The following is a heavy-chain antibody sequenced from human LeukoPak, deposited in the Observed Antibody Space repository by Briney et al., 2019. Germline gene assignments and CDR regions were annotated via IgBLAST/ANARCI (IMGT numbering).Heavy chain of an antibody. CDR3: AKDMDLLKYGDKLGF. J-gene: IGHJ4*02. CDR2: IIWNSGLI. D-gene: IGHD4-23*01. V-gene: IGHV3-9*01. CDR1: GFTFDDYT. Sequence: GGSLRLSCAASGFTFDDYTMHWVRQAPGKGLEWVAGIIWNSGLIGYADSVKGRFTISRDNARKSLYLQMNSLRLEDTALYYCAKDMDLLKYGDKLGFWGQGTLVTVAS.